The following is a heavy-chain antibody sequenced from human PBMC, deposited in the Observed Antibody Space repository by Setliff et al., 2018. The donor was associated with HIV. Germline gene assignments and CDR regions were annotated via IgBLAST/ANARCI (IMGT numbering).Heavy chain of an antibody. CDR1: TGSISSGGYY. D-gene: IGHD7-27*01. V-gene: IGHV4-31*02. J-gene: IGHJ4*02. CDR2: IHYSGST. Sequence: SETLSLTCTVSTGSISSGGYYWNWIRQHPGKGLEWIGYIHYSGSTYYNPSLKSRVTISVDTSKNQLSLKLSSVTAADTAVYSCARERGTWGSPFHFDYWGPGTLVAVSS. CDR3: ARERGTWGSPFHFDY.